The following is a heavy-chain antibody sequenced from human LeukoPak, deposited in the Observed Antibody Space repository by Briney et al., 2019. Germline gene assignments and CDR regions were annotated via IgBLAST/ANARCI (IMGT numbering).Heavy chain of an antibody. J-gene: IGHJ4*02. Sequence: PSGILSLTCTVSGGSISSYYWSWIRQPPGKGLEWIGYIYYSGSTYYNPSLKSRVTISVDTSKNQFSLKLSSVTAADTAVYYCARFNTASQYYFDYWGQGTLVTVSS. CDR3: ARFNTASQYYFDY. V-gene: IGHV4-59*08. CDR2: IYYSGST. CDR1: GGSISSYY. D-gene: IGHD5-18*01.